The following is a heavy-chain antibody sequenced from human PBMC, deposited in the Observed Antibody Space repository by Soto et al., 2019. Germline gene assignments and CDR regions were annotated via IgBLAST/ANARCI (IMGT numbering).Heavy chain of an antibody. CDR3: ARGMGYYYYGMDV. CDR2: IWYDGSDK. J-gene: IGHJ6*02. Sequence: QVQLVESGGGVVQPGRSLRLSCAASGFTFISYGMHWVRQAPGKGLEWVAVIWYDGSDKYYADSGKGRFTISRDNSKNTLYLQMNSLRAEDTGVYYCARGMGYYYYGMDVWGQGTTVTVS. D-gene: IGHD2-8*01. CDR1: GFTFISYG. V-gene: IGHV3-33*01.